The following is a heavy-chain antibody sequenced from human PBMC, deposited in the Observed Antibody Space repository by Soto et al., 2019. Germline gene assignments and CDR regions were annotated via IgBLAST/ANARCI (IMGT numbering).Heavy chain of an antibody. Sequence: QLQLQESGPGLVKPSETLSLTCTVSGGSISSSSYYWCWIHQPTGKGLEWIGSIYYSGSTYYNPYLPTRVTISVDRSKNQVSLKLSSVTAADTAVYYCARQPDDRYCSSTSCYSDAFAIWGQGTMVTVSS. CDR3: ARQPDDRYCSSTSCYSDAFAI. D-gene: IGHD2-2*01. J-gene: IGHJ3*02. CDR2: IYYSGST. CDR1: GGSISSSSYY. V-gene: IGHV4-39*01.